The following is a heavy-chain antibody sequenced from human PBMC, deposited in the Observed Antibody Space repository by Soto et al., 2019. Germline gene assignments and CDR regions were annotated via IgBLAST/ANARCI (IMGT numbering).Heavy chain of an antibody. CDR1: GGSISSSY. D-gene: IGHD6-13*01. CDR3: ARVGYSSSWDGMDV. CDR2: IYTSGST. J-gene: IGHJ6*02. V-gene: IGHV4-4*07. Sequence: QVQLQESGPGLVKPSETLSLTCTVSGGSISSSYWSWIRQPAGPGLEWIGRIYTSGSTNYNPSLKSRGTMSVDTSKNQVSLKLSAVTAADTAVYYCARVGYSSSWDGMDVWGQGTTVTVSS.